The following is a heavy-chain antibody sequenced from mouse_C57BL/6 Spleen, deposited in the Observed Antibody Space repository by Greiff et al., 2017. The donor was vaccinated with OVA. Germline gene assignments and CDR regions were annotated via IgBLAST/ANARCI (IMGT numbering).Heavy chain of an antibody. Sequence: EVQLQHSGPELVKPGASVKIPCKASGYTFTDYNMDWVKQSHGKSLEWIGDINPNNGGTIYNQKFKGKATLTVDKSSSTAYMELRSLTSEDTAVYYCARKDTTGDYYAMDYWGRGTSVTVSS. J-gene: IGHJ4*01. CDR2: INPNNGGT. CDR3: ARKDTTGDYYAMDY. D-gene: IGHD1-1*01. CDR1: GYTFTDYN. V-gene: IGHV1-18*01.